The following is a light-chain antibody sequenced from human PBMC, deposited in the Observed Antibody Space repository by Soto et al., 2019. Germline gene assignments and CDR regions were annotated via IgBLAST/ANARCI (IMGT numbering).Light chain of an antibody. V-gene: IGKV1-5*01. J-gene: IGKJ3*01. CDR2: DAS. Sequence: DIQMTQSPSTLSASVGARVTITCRASQSISSWLAWYQQKPGKAPKLLIYDASSLESGVPSRFSGSGSGTEFTLTISSLQPDDFATYYCQQYNSYPFTFFPGTKVDIK. CDR1: QSISSW. CDR3: QQYNSYPFT.